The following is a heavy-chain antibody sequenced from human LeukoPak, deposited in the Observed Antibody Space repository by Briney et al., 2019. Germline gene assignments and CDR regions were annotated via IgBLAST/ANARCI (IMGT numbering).Heavy chain of an antibody. D-gene: IGHD5-12*01. CDR1: GFTFDDYA. CDR2: ITWNSGSI. CDR3: ARSGVSGYDSRYSSYYNMDV. V-gene: IGHV3-9*03. J-gene: IGHJ6*03. Sequence: GGSLRLSCAASGFTFDDYAMHWVRQAPGKGLEWVSGITWNSGSIGYADSVKGRFTISRDNAKNSLYLQMNSLRAEDMALYYFARSGVSGYDSRYSSYYNMDVWSKGTTVTVSS.